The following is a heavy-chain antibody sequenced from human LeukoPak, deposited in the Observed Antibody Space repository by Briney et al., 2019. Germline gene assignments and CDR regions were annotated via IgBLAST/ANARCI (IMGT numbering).Heavy chain of an antibody. D-gene: IGHD1-26*01. CDR1: GGSISSHY. CDR3: ARGQDWYSGSYYCFDY. Sequence: SETLSLTCTVSGGSISSHYWSWIRQPPGKGLEWIGYIYYSGSTNYNPSLKSRVTISVDTSKNQFSLKLSSVTAADTAVYYCARGQDWYSGSYYCFDYWGQGTLVTVSS. V-gene: IGHV4-59*11. CDR2: IYYSGST. J-gene: IGHJ4*02.